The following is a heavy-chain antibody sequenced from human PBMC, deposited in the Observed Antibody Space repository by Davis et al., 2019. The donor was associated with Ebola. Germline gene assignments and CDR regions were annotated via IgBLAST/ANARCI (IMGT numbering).Heavy chain of an antibody. V-gene: IGHV3-21*04. D-gene: IGHD6-19*01. CDR1: GFTFSSYS. Sequence: GESLKISCAASGFTFSSYSMNWVRQAPGKGLEWVSSISSSSSYIYYADSVKGRFTISRDNAKNSLYLQMNSLRAEDTAMYYCASLAFRIAVATTEDFYYGLDVWGQGTTVTVSS. J-gene: IGHJ6*02. CDR3: ASLAFRIAVATTEDFYYGLDV. CDR2: ISSSSSYI.